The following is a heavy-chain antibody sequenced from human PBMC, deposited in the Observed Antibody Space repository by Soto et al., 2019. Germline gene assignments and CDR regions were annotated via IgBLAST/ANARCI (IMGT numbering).Heavy chain of an antibody. V-gene: IGHV4-31*03. J-gene: IGHJ4*02. CDR1: GGSISSGGYY. Sequence: PSETLSLTCTVSGGSISSGGYYWSWIRQHPGKGLEWIGYIYYSGSTYYNPSLKSRVTISVDTSKTQFSLKLSSVTAADTAVYYCARDGQEGRPFDYWGQGTLVTVSS. CDR3: ARDGQEGRPFDY. D-gene: IGHD3-10*01. CDR2: IYYSGST.